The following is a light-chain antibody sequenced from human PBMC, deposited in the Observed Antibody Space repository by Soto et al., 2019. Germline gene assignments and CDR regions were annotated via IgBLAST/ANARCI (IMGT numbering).Light chain of an antibody. CDR2: GAS. CDR3: QQYGSSPPLT. V-gene: IGKV3-20*01. J-gene: IGKJ4*01. CDR1: QSVSSSF. Sequence: EIVLTQSPGTLSLSPGERATLSCRASQSVSSSFLAWYQQNPGQAPRLLIYGASSRATGIPDRFSGSGSGTDFTLTISRLEPEDFVVYYCQQYGSSPPLTFGGGTKVDIK.